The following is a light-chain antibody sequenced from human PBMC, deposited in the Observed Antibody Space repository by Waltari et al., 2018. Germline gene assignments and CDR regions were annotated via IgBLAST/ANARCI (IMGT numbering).Light chain of an antibody. V-gene: IGKV4-1*01. Sequence: DIVMTQSPDSLAVSLGERATINCKSSQSVLSRSDNKNSLAWHQQKPGQPPKLLISWASTRESGVPDRFRGSVSGTDFTLTISSLQAEDVAVYYCQQHYSDPLTFGGGTKVEIK. J-gene: IGKJ4*01. CDR3: QQHYSDPLT. CDR2: WAS. CDR1: QSVLSRSDNKNS.